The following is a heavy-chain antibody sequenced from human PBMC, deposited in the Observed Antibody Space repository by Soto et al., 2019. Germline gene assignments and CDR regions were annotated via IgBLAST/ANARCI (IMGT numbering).Heavy chain of an antibody. CDR2: IIPIFGTA. CDR1: VRTFSRYA. D-gene: IGHD2-15*01. J-gene: IGHJ6*02. V-gene: IGHV1-69*06. CDR3: ARTYCSGGSCYHTSSSYYGTDV. Sequence: SVKVSWKASVRTFSRYAMSWVRPAPGRGLEWMGGIIPIFGTANYAQKFQGRVTITAAKSTSKAHMKLSSLRSEDTAVYYCARTYCSGGSCYHTSSSYYGTDVWRHGKPVNV.